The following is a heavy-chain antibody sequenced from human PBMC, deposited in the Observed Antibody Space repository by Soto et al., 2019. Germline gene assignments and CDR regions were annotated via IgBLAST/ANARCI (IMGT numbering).Heavy chain of an antibody. CDR2: INPNSGGT. V-gene: IGHV1-2*04. D-gene: IGHD6-13*01. Sequence: ASVKVSCKASGYTFTGYYMHWVRQAPGQGLEWMGWINPNSGGTNYAQKFQGWVTMTRDTSISTAYMELSRLRSDDTAVYYCARDACSWYLVGMDVWGQGTTVTVSS. CDR3: ARDACSWYLVGMDV. CDR1: GYTFTGYY. J-gene: IGHJ6*02.